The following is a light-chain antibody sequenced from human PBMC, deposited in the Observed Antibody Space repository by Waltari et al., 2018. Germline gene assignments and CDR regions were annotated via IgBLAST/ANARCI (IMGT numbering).Light chain of an antibody. CDR1: LSVSSTY. CDR2: GAS. Sequence: IALTQSPGTLSLSPGERATRSSRASLSVSSTYLTWYQQKPGQPRRLLIYGASSRATGIPDRCSGSGSGTDFTLTISRLEPEDFAVYYCQQYVSSFTVGPGTKVDIK. V-gene: IGKV3-20*01. CDR3: QQYVSSFT. J-gene: IGKJ3*01.